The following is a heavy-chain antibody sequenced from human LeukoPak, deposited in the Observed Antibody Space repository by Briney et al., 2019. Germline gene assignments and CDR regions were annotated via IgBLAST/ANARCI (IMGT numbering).Heavy chain of an antibody. Sequence: ASVKVSCKASGYTFTGYYMHWVRQAPGQGLEWMGWINPNSGGTNYAQKFQGRVTMTRDTSISTAYMELSRLRSDDTAVYYCARDLVMITFGVVIVTHHFDYWGQGTLVTVSS. V-gene: IGHV1-2*02. CDR1: GYTFTGYY. D-gene: IGHD3-16*02. J-gene: IGHJ4*02. CDR2: INPNSGGT. CDR3: ARDLVMITFGVVIVTHHFDY.